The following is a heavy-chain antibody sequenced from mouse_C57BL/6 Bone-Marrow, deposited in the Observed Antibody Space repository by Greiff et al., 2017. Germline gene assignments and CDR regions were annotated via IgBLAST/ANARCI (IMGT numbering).Heavy chain of an antibody. Sequence: VQLQQSGPELVKPGASVKISCKASGYTFTDYYMNWVKQSHGKSLEWIGDITPNNGGTSYNQKFKGKATLTVDKSSSTAYIELRSLTSEDSAVYYCARRDYYGSSHIDYWGQGTTLTVSS. J-gene: IGHJ2*01. CDR1: GYTFTDYY. V-gene: IGHV1-26*01. CDR3: ARRDYYGSSHIDY. D-gene: IGHD1-1*01. CDR2: ITPNNGGT.